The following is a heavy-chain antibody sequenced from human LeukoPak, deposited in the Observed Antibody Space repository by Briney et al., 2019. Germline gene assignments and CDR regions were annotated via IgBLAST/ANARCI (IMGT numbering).Heavy chain of an antibody. J-gene: IGHJ4*02. V-gene: IGHV3-13*01. CDR2: IAANGDS. D-gene: IGHD4-11*01. Sequence: GGSLRLSCAASGFAFYNYDMHWVRQTGKDLEWVSVIAANGDSYYAGSVKGRFTISRDNGNNALYLQMNSLGDGDTAVYYCARGYSYRFDYWGQGTLVTVSS. CDR3: ARGYSYRFDY. CDR1: GFAFYNYD.